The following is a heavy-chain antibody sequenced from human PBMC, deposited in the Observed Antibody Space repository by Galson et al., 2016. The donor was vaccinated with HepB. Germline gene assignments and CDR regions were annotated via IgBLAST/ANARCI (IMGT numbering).Heavy chain of an antibody. J-gene: IGHJ3*01. Sequence: FLRLSCAASGFTFRTSWMSWVRQPPGKGPEWVANINPDGSQTYYVDSVKGRFNISKDNAKNSLYLRMSSLRADDTAVYYCARDPMRFAFDLWGQGTMVTVSS. CDR3: ARDPMRFAFDL. CDR2: INPDGSQT. CDR1: GFTFRTSW. V-gene: IGHV3-7*01.